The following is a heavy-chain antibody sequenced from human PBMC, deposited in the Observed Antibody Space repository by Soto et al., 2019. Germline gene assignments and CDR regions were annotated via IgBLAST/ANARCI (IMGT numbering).Heavy chain of an antibody. V-gene: IGHV3-23*01. CDR3: AKDDRGTSYGDYYWTFDP. CDR2: ISGSGGST. CDR1: GFTFSSYA. Sequence: PGGSLRLSCAASGFTFSSYAMSWVRQAPGKGLEWVSAISGSGGSTYYADSVKGRFTISRDNSKNTLYLQMNSLRAEDTAVYYCAKDDRGTSYGDYYWTFDPWGQGTLVTVSS. J-gene: IGHJ5*02. D-gene: IGHD4-17*01.